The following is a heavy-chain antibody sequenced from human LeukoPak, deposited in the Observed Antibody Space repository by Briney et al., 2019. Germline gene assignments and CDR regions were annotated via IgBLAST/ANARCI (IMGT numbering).Heavy chain of an antibody. V-gene: IGHV3-30-3*01. CDR2: ISYDGSNK. CDR1: GFTFSSYA. Sequence: PGGSLRLSCAASGFTFSSYAMHWVRQAPGKGLEWVAVISYDGSNKYYADSVKGRFTISRDNSKNTLYLQMNSLRAEDTAVYYCARGSAVGASYYFDYWDQGTLVTVSS. D-gene: IGHD1-26*01. J-gene: IGHJ4*02. CDR3: ARGSAVGASYYFDY.